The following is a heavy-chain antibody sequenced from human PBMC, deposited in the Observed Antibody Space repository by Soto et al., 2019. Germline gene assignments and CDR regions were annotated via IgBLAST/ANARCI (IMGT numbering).Heavy chain of an antibody. CDR2: IRNKANSYAT. CDR3: ISHSPEDMIRT. D-gene: IGHD2-15*01. V-gene: IGHV3-73*02. J-gene: IGHJ4*02. Sequence: EVQLVESGGGLVQPGGSLKLSCAASGFTFSGSSVHWVRQASGKGLEWVGRIRNKANSYATAYAASVRGRFTISRDDSTNTAFLQMKRLNSEDTAVYYCISHSPEDMIRTWGQGTLVTVSS. CDR1: GFTFSGSS.